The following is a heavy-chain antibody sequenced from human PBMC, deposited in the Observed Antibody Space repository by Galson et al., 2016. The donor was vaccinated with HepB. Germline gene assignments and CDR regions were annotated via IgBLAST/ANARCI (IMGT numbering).Heavy chain of an antibody. CDR3: ARLECGGGSCYPRPYYFDL. J-gene: IGHJ4*01. V-gene: IGHV3-11*01. D-gene: IGHD2-15*01. CDR2: ITSTGSAI. CDR1: GFTFSDYY. Sequence: SLRLSCAASGFTFSDYYMNWIRQAPGKGLEWVSYITSTGSAIYSADSVKGRFTISRDDSSNTLYLQMNSLRVADTAIYYCARLECGGGSCYPRPYYFDLWGHGSLVSVSS.